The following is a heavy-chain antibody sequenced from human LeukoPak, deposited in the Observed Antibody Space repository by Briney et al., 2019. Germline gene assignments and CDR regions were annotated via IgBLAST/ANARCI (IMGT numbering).Heavy chain of an antibody. V-gene: IGHV4-4*07. CDR2: IHTSWTT. D-gene: IGHD3-16*01. CDR3: ARGDYYDGGGRNWFDP. CDR1: GDSMRSYY. Sequence: SETLSLTCTVSGDSMRSYYWSFIRQPAGKGLEWIGRIHTSWTTYYNPSLKSRVTMSVDTSRNQFSLRLTSVTAADTAVYYCARGDYYDGGGRNWFDPWGQGTLVTVSS. J-gene: IGHJ5*02.